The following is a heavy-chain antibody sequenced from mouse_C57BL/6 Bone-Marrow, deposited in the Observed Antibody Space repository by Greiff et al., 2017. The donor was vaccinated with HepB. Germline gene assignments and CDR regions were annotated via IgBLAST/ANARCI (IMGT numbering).Heavy chain of an antibody. CDR3: AQIVYGPTTPFAY. CDR2: IWWADAK. D-gene: IGHD2-12*01. V-gene: IGHV8-8*01. J-gene: IGHJ3*01. CDR1: GFSLSTFGMG. Sequence: QVQLKESGPGILQPSQTLSLTCSFSGFSLSTFGMGVGWIRQPSGKGLEWLAHIWWADAKYNNPALKSGLTITKDTSKNQVFLRIAIVDTAVTATYYCAQIVYGPTTPFAYWGQGTLVTVSA.